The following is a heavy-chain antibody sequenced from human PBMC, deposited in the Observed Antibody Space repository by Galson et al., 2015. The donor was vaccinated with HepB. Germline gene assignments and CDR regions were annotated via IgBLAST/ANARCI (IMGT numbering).Heavy chain of an antibody. Sequence: SVKVSCKASGYTFTSYAMHWVRQAPGQRLEWMGWINVGNGNTKCSQKFQGRVTITRDTSASTAYMELSSLRSEDTAVYYCARGQFDPWGQGTLVTVSS. V-gene: IGHV1-3*01. J-gene: IGHJ5*02. CDR3: ARGQFDP. CDR1: GYTFTSYA. CDR2: INVGNGNT.